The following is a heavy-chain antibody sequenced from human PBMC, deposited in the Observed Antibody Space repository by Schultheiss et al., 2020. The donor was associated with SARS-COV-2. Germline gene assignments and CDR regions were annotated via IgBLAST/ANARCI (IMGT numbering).Heavy chain of an antibody. D-gene: IGHD2-8*01. J-gene: IGHJ4*02. CDR1: GFSVSTNY. CDR3: ARGVRMVYAFDY. CDR2: IYSGGNT. V-gene: IGHV3-53*05. Sequence: GGSLRLSCAASGFSVSTNYMSWVRQAPGKGLEWVSVIYSGGNTYYADSVKGRFTISRDNSKNTLYLQMNSLRAEDTAVYYCARGVRMVYAFDYWGQGTLVTVSS.